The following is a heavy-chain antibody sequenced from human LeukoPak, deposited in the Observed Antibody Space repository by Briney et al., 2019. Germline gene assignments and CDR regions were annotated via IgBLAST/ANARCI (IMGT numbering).Heavy chain of an antibody. J-gene: IGHJ4*02. D-gene: IGHD3-16*02. CDR3: AINSRGGVIIYPPDY. V-gene: IGHV1-69*02. Sequence: ASVKVSCKASGGTFSSYTISWVGQAPGQGLEWMGRIIPILGIANYAQKFQGRVTITADKSTSTAYMELSSLRSEDTAVYYCAINSRGGVIIYPPDYWGQGTLVTVSS. CDR2: IIPILGIA. CDR1: GGTFSSYT.